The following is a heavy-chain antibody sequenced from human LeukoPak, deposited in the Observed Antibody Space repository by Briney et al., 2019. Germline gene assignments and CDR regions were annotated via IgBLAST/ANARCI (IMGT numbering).Heavy chain of an antibody. Sequence: ASVKVSCKASGYTFTSYDISWVRQAPGQGLEWMGRINPNSGGTNYAQKFQGRVTMTRDTSISTAYMELSRLRSDDTAVYYCARARNIVGATTWRNWFDPWGQGTLVTVSS. CDR1: GYTFTSYD. V-gene: IGHV1-2*06. CDR2: INPNSGGT. J-gene: IGHJ5*02. D-gene: IGHD1-26*01. CDR3: ARARNIVGATTWRNWFDP.